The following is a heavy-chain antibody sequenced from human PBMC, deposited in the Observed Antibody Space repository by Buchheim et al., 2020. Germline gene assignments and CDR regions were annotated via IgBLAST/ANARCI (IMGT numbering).Heavy chain of an antibody. CDR3: ARYGSS. CDR2: IKSDGSRT. Sequence: EVQLVESGGDLIQPGGSLRLSCAASGFTFSSSWMHWVRQVPGKGLVWVSGIKSDGSRTTYADSVKGRFTISRDNAKNTLYLQMSGLRVEDTAVYFCARYGSSWGKGTL. D-gene: IGHD6-6*01. J-gene: IGHJ5*02. V-gene: IGHV3-74*03. CDR1: GFTFSSSW.